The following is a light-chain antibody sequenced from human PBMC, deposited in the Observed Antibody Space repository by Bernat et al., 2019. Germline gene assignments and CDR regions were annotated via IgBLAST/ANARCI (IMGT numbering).Light chain of an antibody. CDR3: QQYGSTPPT. CDR1: QSVSNTY. CDR2: GAS. Sequence: EIVLTQSPGTLSLSPGQRATLSCRASQSVSNTYLAWYRQKPGQAPRLLISGASSRASRVPDRLTGGGSGTVFTLTIDRLEPEDFAVYYCQQYGSTPPTFGQGTRMEIK. V-gene: IGKV3-20*01. J-gene: IGKJ5*01.